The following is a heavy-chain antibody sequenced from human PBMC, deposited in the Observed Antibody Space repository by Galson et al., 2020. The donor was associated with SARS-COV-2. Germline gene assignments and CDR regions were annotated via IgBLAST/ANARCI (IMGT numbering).Heavy chain of an antibody. V-gene: IGHV3-66*01. Sequence: GGSLRLSCAASGFTVSSNYMSWVRQAPGQGLEWVSVIYSGGSTYYADSVKGRFTISRDNSKNTLYLQMNSLRAEDTAVYYCARELYGSGSPPNYYYGMDVWGQGTTVTVSS. D-gene: IGHD3-10*01. CDR3: ARELYGSGSPPNYYYGMDV. J-gene: IGHJ6*02. CDR1: GFTVSSNY. CDR2: IYSGGST.